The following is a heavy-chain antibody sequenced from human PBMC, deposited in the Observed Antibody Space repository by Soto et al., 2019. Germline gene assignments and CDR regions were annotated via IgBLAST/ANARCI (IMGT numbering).Heavy chain of an antibody. CDR2: IHYSGATSFFP. CDR1: GGSMRNYF. J-gene: IGHJ4*02. Sequence: SETLSLTCTVSGGSMRNYFWTWIRQPPGKGLEWIGYIHYSGATSFFPSYNPSLRGRVTISEDTSKNQFSLKLLSVTTADTAVYFCAAGEASSRNLAPYYLDFWGQGTLVTVSS. D-gene: IGHD6-13*01. CDR3: AAGEASSRNLAPYYLDF. V-gene: IGHV4-59*01.